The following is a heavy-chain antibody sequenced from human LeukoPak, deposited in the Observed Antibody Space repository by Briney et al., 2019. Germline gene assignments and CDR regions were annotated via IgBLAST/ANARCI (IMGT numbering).Heavy chain of an antibody. CDR1: GFTFSSYA. CDR2: ISGSGGST. CDR3: AKELAYEMALFDY. V-gene: IGHV3-23*01. Sequence: GRSLRLSCAASGFTFSSYAMPWVRQAPGKGLEWVSAISGSGGSTYYADSVKGRFTISRDNSKNTLYLQMNSLRAEDTAVYYCAKELAYEMALFDYWGQGTLVTVSS. D-gene: IGHD3-22*01. J-gene: IGHJ4*02.